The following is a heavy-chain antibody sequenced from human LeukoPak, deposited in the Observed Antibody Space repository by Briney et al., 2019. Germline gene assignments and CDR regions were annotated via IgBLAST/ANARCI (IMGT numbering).Heavy chain of an antibody. D-gene: IGHD2-21*02. J-gene: IGHJ4*02. CDR1: GFTFSSYA. CDR3: AKVEAYCGGDRHSGSLDY. CDR2: ISGSGGST. Sequence: GGSLRLSCAASGFTFSSYAMSWVRQAPGKGLEWVSAISGSGGSTYYADSVKGRFTISRDNSKNTLYLQMNSLRAEDTAVYYCAKVEAYCGGDRHSGSLDYWGQGTLVTVSS. V-gene: IGHV3-23*01.